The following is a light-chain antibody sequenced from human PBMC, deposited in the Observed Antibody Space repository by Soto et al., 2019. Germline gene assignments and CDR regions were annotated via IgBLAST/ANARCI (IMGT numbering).Light chain of an antibody. Sequence: IVMTQSPDSLAVSLGERATINCKSSQSLFYSYNNYNYLAWYQQKPGQPPKVLIYWASTRASGVPDRFSGSESGTEFTLTISSLQAEDVAVYYCQEYLNSLPAFGQGTKVEVK. J-gene: IGKJ1*01. V-gene: IGKV4-1*01. CDR1: QSLFYSYNNYNY. CDR3: QEYLNSLPA. CDR2: WAS.